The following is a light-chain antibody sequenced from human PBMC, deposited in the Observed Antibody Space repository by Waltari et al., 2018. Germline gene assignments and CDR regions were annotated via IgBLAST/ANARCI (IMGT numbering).Light chain of an antibody. V-gene: IGLV1-40*01. Sequence: QSVLTQPPSVSGPPGQRVTISSTGSSSNIGAGYHVHWYQHFPGTAPKLPPYVNSNRPSGVPDRFSGSKSGTSASLAITGLQAEDEADYYCQSYDRSQRVVFGGGTKLTVL. CDR1: SSNIGAGYH. CDR2: VNS. CDR3: QSYDRSQRVV. J-gene: IGLJ2*01.